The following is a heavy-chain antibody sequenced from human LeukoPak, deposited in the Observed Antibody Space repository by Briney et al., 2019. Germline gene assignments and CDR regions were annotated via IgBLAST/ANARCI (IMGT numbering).Heavy chain of an antibody. J-gene: IGHJ4*02. V-gene: IGHV4-34*01. CDR3: ARVRFSTHYFDY. CDR2: INHSGST. Sequence: PSETLSLTCAVYGGSFSGYYWSWIRQPPGKGLEWIGEINHSGSTNYNPSLKSRVTISVDTSKNQFSLKLSSVTAADTAVYYCARVRFSTHYFDYWGQGTLVTVSS. CDR1: GGSFSGYY.